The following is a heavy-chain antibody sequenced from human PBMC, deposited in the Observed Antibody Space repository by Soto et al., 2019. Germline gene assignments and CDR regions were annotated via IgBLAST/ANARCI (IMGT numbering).Heavy chain of an antibody. CDR3: ARSHDILTGYSSPHFDY. CDR1: GDSISSYY. J-gene: IGHJ4*02. V-gene: IGHV4-59*01. CDR2: IYYSGST. D-gene: IGHD3-9*01. Sequence: SETLSLTCTVSGDSISSYYWSWIRQPPGKGLEWIGYIYYSGSTNYDPSLKSRVTISVDTSKNQFSLKLSSVTAADTAVYYCARSHDILTGYSSPHFDYWGQGTLVTVS.